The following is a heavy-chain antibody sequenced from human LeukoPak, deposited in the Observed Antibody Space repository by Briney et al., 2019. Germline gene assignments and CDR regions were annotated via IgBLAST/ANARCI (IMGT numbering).Heavy chain of an antibody. CDR3: AKDEFGGLSSDAFDI. V-gene: IGHV3-23*01. Sequence: GGSLRLSCAASGFTFSGYAMSWVRQAPGKGLEWVSAISGSGGSTYYADSVKGRFTISRDNSKNTLYLQMNSLSAEDRAVYYCAKDEFGGLSSDAFDIWGQGTMVTVSS. J-gene: IGHJ3*02. CDR2: ISGSGGST. CDR1: GFTFSGYA. D-gene: IGHD3-10*01.